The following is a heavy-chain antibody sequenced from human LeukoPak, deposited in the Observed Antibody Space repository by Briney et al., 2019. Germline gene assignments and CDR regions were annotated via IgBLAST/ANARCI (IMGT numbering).Heavy chain of an antibody. J-gene: IGHJ3*02. CDR1: GFTFRSYW. Sequence: GGSLRLSCAASGFTFRSYWMSWVRQAPGKGLEWVANIKEDGDEKYYADSVRGRFTISRDNTKNSLFLQMNSLTTEDTAFYYCVKDIDTVGTNAFDIWGQGTMVTVSS. CDR3: VKDIDTVGTNAFDI. V-gene: IGHV3-7*05. D-gene: IGHD2-8*02. CDR2: IKEDGDEK.